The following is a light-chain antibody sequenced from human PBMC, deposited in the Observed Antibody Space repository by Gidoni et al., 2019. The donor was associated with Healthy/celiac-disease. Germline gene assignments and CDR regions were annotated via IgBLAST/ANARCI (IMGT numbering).Light chain of an antibody. CDR2: DAS. Sequence: DIQITPSPSSLSASVGDSVTITCQPSQDISNYLNWYQQKPGKAPKLLIYDASNLETGVPSRFSGSGSGTDFTFTISSLQPEDIATYYCQQYDNLPPYTFGQXTKLEIK. V-gene: IGKV1-33*01. J-gene: IGKJ2*01. CDR1: QDISNY. CDR3: QQYDNLPPYT.